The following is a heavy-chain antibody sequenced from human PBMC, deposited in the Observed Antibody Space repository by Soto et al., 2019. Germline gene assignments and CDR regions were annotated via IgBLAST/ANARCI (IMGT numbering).Heavy chain of an antibody. CDR2: IIPILGIA. V-gene: IGHV1-69*02. CDR3: ASAGDRNFDY. J-gene: IGHJ4*02. CDR1: GGTFSSYT. D-gene: IGHD4-17*01. Sequence: QVQLVQSGAEVKKPGSSVKVSCKASGGTFSSYTISWVRQAPGQGLEWMGRIIPILGIANYAQKFQGRVTITADKSTSNAYMELSSLRSEDTAVYYWASAGDRNFDYWGQGTLVTVSS.